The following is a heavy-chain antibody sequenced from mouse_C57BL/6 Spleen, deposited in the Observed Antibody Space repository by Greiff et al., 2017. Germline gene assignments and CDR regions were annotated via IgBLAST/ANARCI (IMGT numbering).Heavy chain of an antibody. V-gene: IGHV1-78*01. D-gene: IGHD3-3*01. Sequence: QVQLKESDAELVKPGASVKLSCKVSGYTFTDHSIHWLKQRPEQGLEWIGYIYPRDGSTKYNENFKSKATLTADKSTSTAYMQLTSLTSEDSAVYFCARQGRDDYFDYWGQGTTLTVSS. CDR2: IYPRDGST. J-gene: IGHJ2*01. CDR1: GYTFTDHS. CDR3: ARQGRDDYFDY.